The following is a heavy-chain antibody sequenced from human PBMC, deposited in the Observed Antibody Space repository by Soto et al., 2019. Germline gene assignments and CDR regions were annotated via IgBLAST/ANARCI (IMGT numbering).Heavy chain of an antibody. J-gene: IGHJ4*02. CDR2: IYHSGST. CDR1: GGPSSSGGYS. CDR3: ARSLITLVPEAD. V-gene: IGHV4-30-2*01. D-gene: IGHD3-10*01. Sequence: TLSLTCAVSGGPSSSGGYSWSWIRQPPGKGLQWIGYIYHSGSTYYNPSLKSRVTISVDRSKSQFSLKLSSVTAADTAVYYCARSLITLVPEADCGQGPLVTVSS.